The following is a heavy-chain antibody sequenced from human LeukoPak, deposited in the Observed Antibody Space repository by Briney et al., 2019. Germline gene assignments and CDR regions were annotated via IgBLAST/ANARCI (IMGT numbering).Heavy chain of an antibody. V-gene: IGHV5-51*01. Sequence: GESLKISCKGSGYSFTSYWIGWVRPMPGKGLEWMGIIYPGGYDTRYSTSFQGQVTISAGKSLSPAYLQWSNLKAPDTALYYCARHFIDCSSTSCYGYYFDYWGQGTLVTVSS. J-gene: IGHJ4*02. CDR2: IYPGGYDT. CDR3: ARHFIDCSSTSCYGYYFDY. D-gene: IGHD2-2*01. CDR1: GYSFTSYW.